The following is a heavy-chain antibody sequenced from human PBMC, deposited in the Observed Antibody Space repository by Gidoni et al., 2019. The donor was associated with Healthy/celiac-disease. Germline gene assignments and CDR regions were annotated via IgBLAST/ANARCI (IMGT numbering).Heavy chain of an antibody. D-gene: IGHD3-16*02. CDR2: INHSGST. J-gene: IGHJ4*02. CDR3: ARGGYYDYVWGSYRYIEFDY. V-gene: IGHV4-34*01. Sequence: QVQLQQWGAGLLKPSETLSLTCAVYGGSFSGYYLSWIRQPPGKGLEWIGEINHSGSTNYNPSLKSRVTISVDTSKNQFSLKLSSVTAADTAVYYCARGGYYDYVWGSYRYIEFDYWGQGTLVTVSS. CDR1: GGSFSGYY.